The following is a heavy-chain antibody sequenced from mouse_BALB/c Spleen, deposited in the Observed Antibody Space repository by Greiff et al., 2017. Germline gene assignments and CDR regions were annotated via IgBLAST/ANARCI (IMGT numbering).Heavy chain of an antibody. CDR3: ARGQLGFPFAY. CDR1: GYSITSGYY. CDR2: ISYDGSN. Sequence: EVKLMESGPGLVKPSQSLSLTCSVTGYSITSGYYWNWIRQFPGNKLEWMGYISYDGSNNYNPSLKNRISITRDTSKNQFFLKLNSVTTEDTATYYCARGQLGFPFAYWGQGTLVTVSA. V-gene: IGHV3-6*02. D-gene: IGHD3-2*01. J-gene: IGHJ3*01.